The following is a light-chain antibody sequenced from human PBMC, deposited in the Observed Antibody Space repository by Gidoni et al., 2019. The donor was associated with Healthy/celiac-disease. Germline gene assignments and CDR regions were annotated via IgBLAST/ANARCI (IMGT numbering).Light chain of an antibody. V-gene: IGKV1-33*01. J-gene: IGKJ4*01. Sequence: DIQMNQSPSSLSASVGDRVTITCQASQDISNYLNWDQQKPGKAPQLLIYDASNLETGVPSRFSGSVSGTDFTFTISSLQPEDIATYYCQQYDNLPVTFGGGTKVEIK. CDR1: QDISNY. CDR2: DAS. CDR3: QQYDNLPVT.